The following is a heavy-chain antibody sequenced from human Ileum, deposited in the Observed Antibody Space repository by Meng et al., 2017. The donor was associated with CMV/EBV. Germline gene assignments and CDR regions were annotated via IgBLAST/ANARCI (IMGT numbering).Heavy chain of an antibody. CDR1: GFSLTTSGVG. CDR3: ARSGGSTWYEENNWFDP. D-gene: IGHD6-13*01. V-gene: IGHV2-5*02. Sequence: QITLKESGPTLVKPTQTLTLTCTIPGFSLTTSGVGVGWIHQPPGKALEWLALVYWDDDKRYNPSLKSRLTITRDTSKNQVVLIMTNMDPVDTATYYCARSGGSTWYEENNWFDPWGQGTLVTVSS. J-gene: IGHJ5*02. CDR2: VYWDDDK.